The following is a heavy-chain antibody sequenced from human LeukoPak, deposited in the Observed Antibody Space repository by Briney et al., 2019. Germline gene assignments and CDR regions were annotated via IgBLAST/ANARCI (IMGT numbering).Heavy chain of an antibody. CDR3: ARDPGNVGLAP. CDR1: GFTFSSYA. J-gene: IGHJ5*02. D-gene: IGHD1-14*01. Sequence: GGSLRLSCAASGFTFSSYAMHWVRQAPGKGLMYISRNNGDGSATNYADVVKGRFTMSRDNVKNTLYLQMNSLRVEDAAVYYCARDPGNVGLAPWGQGTLVTVSS. V-gene: IGHV3-74*01. CDR2: NNGDGSAT.